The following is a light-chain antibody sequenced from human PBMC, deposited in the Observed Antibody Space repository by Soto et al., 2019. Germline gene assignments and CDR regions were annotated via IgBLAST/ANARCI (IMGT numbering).Light chain of an antibody. CDR3: SSYVNSNRV. Sequence: QSALTQPPSASGSPGQSITISCTGTSSDVADYNFVSWYQQYPGKAPKLIIYEVSTRPSGVPDRFSGSKSSNTASLTVSGLQVEDEADYYCSSYVNSNRVFGGGTKVTVL. V-gene: IGLV2-8*01. J-gene: IGLJ3*02. CDR2: EVS. CDR1: SSDVADYNF.